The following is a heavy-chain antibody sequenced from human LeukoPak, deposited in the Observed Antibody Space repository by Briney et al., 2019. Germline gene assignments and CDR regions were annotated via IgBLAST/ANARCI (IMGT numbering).Heavy chain of an antibody. V-gene: IGHV3-33*01. CDR1: GFAFSIYG. CDR3: ARMNGNGPADYYYDMDV. Sequence: GGSLRLSCAASGFAFSIYGMHWVRQAPGKGLEWVAVIWHDGSEKYYTDSVKGRFTISRDDFKNTLYLQMNSLGAEDTAVYYCARMNGNGPADYYYDMDVWGQGTTVTVSS. J-gene: IGHJ6*02. D-gene: IGHD2-8*01. CDR2: IWHDGSEK.